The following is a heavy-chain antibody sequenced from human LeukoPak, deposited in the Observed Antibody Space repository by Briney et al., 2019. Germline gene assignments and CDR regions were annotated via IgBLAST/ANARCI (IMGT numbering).Heavy chain of an antibody. CDR2: INSDGSST. Sequence: GGSLRLSCAASGFTFSSYWMHWVRQAPGKGLVWVSRINSDGSSTSYADSVKGRFTISRDNAKNTLYLQMNSLRAEDTAVYYCAREVCSGCSYAEYFQHWGQGTLVTVSS. D-gene: IGHD3-10*02. V-gene: IGHV3-74*01. CDR1: GFTFSSYW. J-gene: IGHJ1*01. CDR3: AREVCSGCSYAEYFQH.